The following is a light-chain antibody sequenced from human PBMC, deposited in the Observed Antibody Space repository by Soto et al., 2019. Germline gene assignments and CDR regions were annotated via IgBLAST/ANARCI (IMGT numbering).Light chain of an antibody. CDR2: DAS. Sequence: DIQLTQSPSTLSAAVVDSVTITCRASQNIRNLLAWYQQKPGKAPKPLIFDASTLKTGVPSRFGGSGSGAEFNFTITGLQPDDFATYYCQQYKSYSTFGQGTRWIS. V-gene: IGKV1-5*01. CDR1: QNIRNL. CDR3: QQYKSYST. J-gene: IGKJ1*01.